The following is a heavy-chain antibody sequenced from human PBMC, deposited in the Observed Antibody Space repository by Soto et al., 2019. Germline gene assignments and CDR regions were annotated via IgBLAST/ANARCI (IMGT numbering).Heavy chain of an antibody. J-gene: IGHJ4*02. CDR2: TYYRSKWYN. Sequence: SQTLSLTCAISGDSVSSNSAAWNWIRQSPSRGPEWLGRTYYRSKWYNDYAVSVKSRITINPDTSKNQFSLQLNSVTPEDTAVYYCARAYPSRAPYSSSWPIDYWGQGTLVTVSS. CDR3: ARAYPSRAPYSSSWPIDY. CDR1: GDSVSSNSAA. D-gene: IGHD6-13*01. V-gene: IGHV6-1*01.